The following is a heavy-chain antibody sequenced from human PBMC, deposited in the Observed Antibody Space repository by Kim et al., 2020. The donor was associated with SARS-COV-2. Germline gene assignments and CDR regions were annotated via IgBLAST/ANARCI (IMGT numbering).Heavy chain of an antibody. CDR3: ARDPPNRKWLVPEYYYYYYGMDV. J-gene: IGHJ6*02. Sequence: GGSLRLSCAASGFTFSSYGMHWVRQAPGKGLEWVAVIWYDGSNKYYADSVKGRFTISRDNSKNTLYLQMNSLRAEDTAVYYCARDPPNRKWLVPEYYYYYYGMDVRGQGTTVTVSS. CDR2: IWYDGSNK. D-gene: IGHD6-19*01. CDR1: GFTFSSYG. V-gene: IGHV3-33*01.